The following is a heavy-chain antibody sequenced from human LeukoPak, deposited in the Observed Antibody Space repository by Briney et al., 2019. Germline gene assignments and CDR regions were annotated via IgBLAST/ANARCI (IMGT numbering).Heavy chain of an antibody. CDR1: GYIFTSYW. D-gene: IGHD6-19*01. J-gene: IGHJ6*04. Sequence: AGASLEISWEGAGYIFTSYWIGWVRPLAGKGLEWMGIIYPGDSDTRYSPSFQGQVTISADKSISTAYLQWSSLKASDTAMYYCARLGSSGIGMDVWGKGTTVTVSS. CDR2: IYPGDSDT. V-gene: IGHV5-51*01. CDR3: ARLGSSGIGMDV.